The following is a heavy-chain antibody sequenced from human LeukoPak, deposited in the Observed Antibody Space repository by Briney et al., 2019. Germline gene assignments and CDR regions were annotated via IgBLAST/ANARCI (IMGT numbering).Heavy chain of an antibody. V-gene: IGHV1-69*05. CDR3: ARGQRITIFGVVIPDAFDI. CDR2: IIPIFGTA. Sequence: SVKVSCKASGGTFSSYAISWVRQAPGQGLEWMGGIIPIFGTANYAQKFQGRVTITTDESTSAAYMELSSLRSEDTAVYYCARGQRITIFGVVIPDAFDIWGQGTMVTVSS. J-gene: IGHJ3*02. CDR1: GGTFSSYA. D-gene: IGHD3-3*01.